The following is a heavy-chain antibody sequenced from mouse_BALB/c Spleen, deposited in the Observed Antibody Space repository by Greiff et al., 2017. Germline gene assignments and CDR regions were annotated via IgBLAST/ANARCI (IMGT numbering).Heavy chain of an antibody. CDR2: ISSGSSTI. D-gene: IGHD2-1*01. J-gene: IGHJ2*01. CDR3: ARGGGNRLDY. CDR1: GFTFSSFG. V-gene: IGHV5-17*02. Sequence: EVKLVESGGGLVQPGGSRKLSCAASGFTFSSFGMHWVRQAPEKGLEWVAYISSGSSTIYYADTVKGRFTISRDNPKNTLFLQMTSLRSEDTAMYYCARGGGNRLDYWGQGTTLTVSS.